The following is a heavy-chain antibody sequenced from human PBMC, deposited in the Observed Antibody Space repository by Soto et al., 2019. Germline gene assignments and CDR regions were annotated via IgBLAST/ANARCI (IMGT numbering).Heavy chain of an antibody. Sequence: QVQLVQSGAEVKKPGASVKVSCKASGYTFTSYGISWVRQAPGQGLEWMGWISAYNGNTNYAQKLQGRVTMTTDTSTSTAYMELRSLRSDDTAVYYCARTLKPMLVSTRYLWFDPWGQGTLVTVSS. J-gene: IGHJ5*02. CDR3: ARTLKPMLVSTRYLWFDP. CDR1: GYTFTSYG. V-gene: IGHV1-18*01. D-gene: IGHD2-2*01. CDR2: ISAYNGNT.